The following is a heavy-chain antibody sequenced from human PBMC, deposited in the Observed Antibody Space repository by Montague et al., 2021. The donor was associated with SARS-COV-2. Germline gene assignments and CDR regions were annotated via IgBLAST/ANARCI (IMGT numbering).Heavy chain of an antibody. CDR2: INHSGST. V-gene: IGHV4-34*01. CDR1: GGSFSCYY. D-gene: IGHD2-2*01. CDR3: ARARQDVVVPALGIGAYYYYYYMDV. Sequence: SETLSLTCAVSGGSFSCYYWSWIRQPPGKGLEWVGEINHSGSTNYNPSLKSRVTISVYTSKNQFSLKLSSVTAADTAVYYCARARQDVVVPALGIGAYYYYYYMDVWGKGTTVTVSS. J-gene: IGHJ6*03.